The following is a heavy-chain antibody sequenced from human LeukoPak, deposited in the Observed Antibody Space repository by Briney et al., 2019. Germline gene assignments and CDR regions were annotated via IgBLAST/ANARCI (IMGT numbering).Heavy chain of an antibody. J-gene: IGHJ4*02. CDR3: ARAGLSSGWYMDIDY. CDR2: INPNSGGT. D-gene: IGHD6-19*01. CDR1: GYTFTGYY. Sequence: ASVMVSCKASGYTFTGYYMHWVRQAPGQGLEWMGWINPNSGGTNSAQKFQGRVTMTRDTSISTAYMELSRLRSDDTAVYYCARAGLSSGWYMDIDYWGQGTLVTVSS. V-gene: IGHV1-2*02.